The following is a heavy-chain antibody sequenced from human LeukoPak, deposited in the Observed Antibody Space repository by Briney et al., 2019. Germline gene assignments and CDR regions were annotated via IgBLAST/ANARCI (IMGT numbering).Heavy chain of an antibody. V-gene: IGHV1-18*01. CDR1: GYTFTTYG. Sequence: GASVKVSCRSSGYTFTTYGITWVRQAPGQGLEWMGWISTYNGNTNYAQKLQGRVTMTTDTSTSTAYMELRSLRSDDTAVYYCAIDRMDTGTYFDYWGQGTLVTVSS. D-gene: IGHD5-18*01. CDR3: AIDRMDTGTYFDY. J-gene: IGHJ4*02. CDR2: ISTYNGNT.